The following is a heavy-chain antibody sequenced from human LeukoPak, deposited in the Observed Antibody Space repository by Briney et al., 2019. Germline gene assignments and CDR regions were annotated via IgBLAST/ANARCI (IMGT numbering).Heavy chain of an antibody. J-gene: IGHJ4*02. V-gene: IGHV3-13*01. D-gene: IGHD6-19*01. CDR3: AREHSSGWYDY. CDR1: GFTFSGYD. Sequence: PGGSLRLSCAASGFTFSGYDMHWVRQATGKGLEWVSAIGTAGDTYYPGSVKGRFTISRENAKNSLYLQMNSLRAEDTAVYYCAREHSSGWYDYWGQGTLVTVSS. CDR2: IGTAGDT.